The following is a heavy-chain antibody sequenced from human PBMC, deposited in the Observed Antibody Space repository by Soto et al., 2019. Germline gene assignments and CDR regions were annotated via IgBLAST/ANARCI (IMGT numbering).Heavy chain of an antibody. CDR1: GGSISSSSYY. J-gene: IGHJ5*02. CDR2: IYYSGST. Sequence: SETLSLTCTVSGGSISSSSYYWGWIRQHPGKGLEWIGYIYYSGSTYYNPSLKSRVTISVDTSKNQFSLKLSSVTAADTAVYYCAREKAPIWFGELKNWFDPWGQGNLVTVS. V-gene: IGHV4-31*03. D-gene: IGHD3-10*01. CDR3: AREKAPIWFGELKNWFDP.